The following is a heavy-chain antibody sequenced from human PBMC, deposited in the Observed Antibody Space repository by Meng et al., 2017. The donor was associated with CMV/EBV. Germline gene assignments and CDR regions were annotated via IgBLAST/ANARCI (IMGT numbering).Heavy chain of an antibody. D-gene: IGHD2-2*01. Sequence: SETLSLTCTVSGGSISSSSYYWSWIRQPPGKGLEWIGSIYYSGSTYYNPSLKSRVTISVDTSKNQFSLKLSSVTAADTAVYYCATDTIGYCSSTSCYGNDAFDIWGQGTVVTVSS. CDR1: GGSISSSSYY. V-gene: IGHV4-39*07. CDR3: ATDTIGYCSSTSCYGNDAFDI. J-gene: IGHJ3*02. CDR2: IYYSGST.